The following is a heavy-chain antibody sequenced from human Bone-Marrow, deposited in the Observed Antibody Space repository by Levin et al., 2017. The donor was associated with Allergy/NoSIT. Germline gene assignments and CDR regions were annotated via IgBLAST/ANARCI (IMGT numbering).Heavy chain of an antibody. J-gene: IGHJ6*02. D-gene: IGHD5-12*01. Sequence: GESLKISCAASEFTFRIYAMHWVRQAPGKGLEWVAVISDNGNNKYYADSVKGRFTISRDNSKNTLYLQMDSLRTEDTAVYYCARDQMQWQRLVYYYGIDVWGQGTTVAVSS. V-gene: IGHV3-30*04. CDR1: EFTFRIYA. CDR3: ARDQMQWQRLVYYYGIDV. CDR2: ISDNGNNK.